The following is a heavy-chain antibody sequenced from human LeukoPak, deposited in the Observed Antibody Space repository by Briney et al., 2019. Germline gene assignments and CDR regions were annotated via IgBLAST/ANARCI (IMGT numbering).Heavy chain of an antibody. CDR3: ARDLREIYCSSTSCYTGISAFDI. J-gene: IGHJ3*02. CDR1: GGSISSGGYY. CDR2: IYYSGST. D-gene: IGHD2-2*02. V-gene: IGHV4-31*03. Sequence: SQTLSLTCTVSGGSISSGGYYWSWIRQHPGKGLEWIGYIYYSGSTYYNPSLKSRVTISVHTSKNQFSLKLSSVTAADTAVYYCARDLREIYCSSTSCYTGISAFDIWGQGTMVTVSS.